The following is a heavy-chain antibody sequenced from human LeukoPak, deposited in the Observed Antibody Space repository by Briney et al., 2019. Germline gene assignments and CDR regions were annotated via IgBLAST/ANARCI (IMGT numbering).Heavy chain of an antibody. CDR1: GYTFTGYY. D-gene: IGHD6-13*01. V-gene: IGHV1-18*04. Sequence: ASVKVSCKASGYTFTGYYMHWVRQAPGQGLEWMGWISAYNGLTEFAQKFQGRVTLTSDTSTTTAYMELRSLTSDDTAVYYCARICCPASATWYPDDYWGQGTLVTVSS. CDR2: ISAYNGLT. J-gene: IGHJ4*02. CDR3: ARICCPASATWYPDDY.